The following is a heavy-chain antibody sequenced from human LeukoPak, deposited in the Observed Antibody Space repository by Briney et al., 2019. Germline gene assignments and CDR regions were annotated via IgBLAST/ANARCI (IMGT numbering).Heavy chain of an antibody. V-gene: IGHV5-10-1*01. CDR2: IDPSDSYT. CDR1: GYSFTSYW. Sequence: GESLKVSCKGSGYSFTSYWISWVRQMPGKGLEWMGRIDPSDSYTNYSPSFQGHVTISADKSISTAYLQWSSLKASDTAMYYCARHWFSESSSSWYAWGQGTLVTVSS. D-gene: IGHD6-13*01. CDR3: ARHWFSESSSSWYA. J-gene: IGHJ4*02.